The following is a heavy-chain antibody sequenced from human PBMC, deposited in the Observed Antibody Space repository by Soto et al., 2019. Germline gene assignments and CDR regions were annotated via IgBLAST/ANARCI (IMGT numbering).Heavy chain of an antibody. D-gene: IGHD3-16*02. Sequence: QVQLVQSGAEVKKPGASVKVSCKASGYTFTSYGISWVRQAPGQGLEWMGWISAYNGNTNYAQKLQGRVTMTTDTSTSTAYMELRSLRSDDTAVYYCARDLRDYVWGSYRYTPPLYGMDVWGQGTTVTVSS. CDR2: ISAYNGNT. J-gene: IGHJ6*02. V-gene: IGHV1-18*01. CDR1: GYTFTSYG. CDR3: ARDLRDYVWGSYRYTPPLYGMDV.